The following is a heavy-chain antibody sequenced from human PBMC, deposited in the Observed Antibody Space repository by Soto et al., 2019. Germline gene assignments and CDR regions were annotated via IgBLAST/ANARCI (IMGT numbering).Heavy chain of an antibody. J-gene: IGHJ6*02. D-gene: IGHD3-10*01. Sequence: LRLSCAASGFTFSSYWMSWVRQAPGKGLEWVANMKQDGIEKYYVDSVKGRFTISRDNAKNSLYLQMNSLRAEDTAVYYCARNPPMTRGNGMDVWGQGTTVTVSS. CDR1: GFTFSSYW. V-gene: IGHV3-7*03. CDR2: MKQDGIEK. CDR3: ARNPPMTRGNGMDV.